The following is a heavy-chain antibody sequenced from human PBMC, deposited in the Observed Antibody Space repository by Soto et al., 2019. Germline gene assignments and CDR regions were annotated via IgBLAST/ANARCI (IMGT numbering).Heavy chain of an antibody. CDR2: ISYDGATQ. J-gene: IGHJ6*02. D-gene: IGHD2-15*01. V-gene: IGHV3-30*03. Sequence: GGSLRLSCEVSGLTFNTSGMHWVRQAPGKGLEWLAVISYDGATQYYGDTVKGRFTISRDNSKNTLFLHMGRLRAEDTAMYYCARVLDCSGGRCLEDYYYGWDVWGQGTTVTVSS. CDR1: GLTFNTSG. CDR3: ARVLDCSGGRCLEDYYYGWDV.